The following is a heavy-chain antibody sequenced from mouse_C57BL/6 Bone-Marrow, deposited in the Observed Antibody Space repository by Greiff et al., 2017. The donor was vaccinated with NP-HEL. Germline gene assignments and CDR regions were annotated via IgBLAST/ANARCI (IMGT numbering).Heavy chain of an antibody. Sequence: QVQLQQPGADLVKPGASVKLSCKASGYTFTSYWMHWVKQRPGRGLEWIGRIDPNSGGTKFNEKFKTKATLTVDKTSSPAYMSLSSLTSEDSAVYYCARYYYGSRGWYFDVWGTGTTVAVSS. CDR1: GYTFTSYW. CDR2: IDPNSGGT. CDR3: ARYYYGSRGWYFDV. V-gene: IGHV1-72*01. D-gene: IGHD1-1*01. J-gene: IGHJ1*03.